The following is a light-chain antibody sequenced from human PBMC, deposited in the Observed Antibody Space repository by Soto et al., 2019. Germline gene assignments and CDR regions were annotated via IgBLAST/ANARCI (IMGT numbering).Light chain of an antibody. CDR1: QTISGY. V-gene: IGKV1-5*01. J-gene: IGKJ1*01. CDR3: QQYHTDWT. Sequence: DIQMTQSPSSLSASVGDRVTITCRASQTISGYLNWYQQKPGKAPKLLIFAASTLVRGVPSRFSGRGSGTEFTLTISSLQADDYATFYCQQYHTDWTFGQGTRWIS. CDR2: AAS.